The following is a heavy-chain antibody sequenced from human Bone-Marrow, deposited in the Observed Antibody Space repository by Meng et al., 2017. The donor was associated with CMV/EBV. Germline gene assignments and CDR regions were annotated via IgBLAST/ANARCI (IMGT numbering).Heavy chain of an antibody. J-gene: IGHJ4*02. D-gene: IGHD1-1*01. CDR1: GGSFSGYY. V-gene: IGHV4-34*01. Sequence: GSLRLSCAVYGGSFSGYYWSWIRQPPGKGLEWIGEINHSGSTNYNPSLKSRVTISVDTSKNQFSLKLSSVTAADTAVYYCARADVQLEIDYWGQGTLVTVSS. CDR2: INHSGST. CDR3: ARADVQLEIDY.